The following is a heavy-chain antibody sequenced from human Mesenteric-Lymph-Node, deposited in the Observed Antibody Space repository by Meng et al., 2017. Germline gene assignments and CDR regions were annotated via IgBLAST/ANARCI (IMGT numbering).Heavy chain of an antibody. CDR3: ARKGNYLVTLDY. V-gene: IGHV3-21*01. Sequence: GGSLRLSCAASGFTVSSNYMNWVRQAPGKGLKWVSSISSSSSYIYYADSVKGRFTISRDNAKNSLYLQMNSLRAEDTAVYYCARKGNYLVTLDYWGQGTLVTVSS. CDR1: GFTVSSNY. D-gene: IGHD1-7*01. CDR2: ISSSSSYI. J-gene: IGHJ4*02.